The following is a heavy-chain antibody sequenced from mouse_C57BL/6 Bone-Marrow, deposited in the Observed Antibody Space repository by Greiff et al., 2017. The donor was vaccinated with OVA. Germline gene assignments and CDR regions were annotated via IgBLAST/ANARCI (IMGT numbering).Heavy chain of an antibody. V-gene: IGHV1-85*01. CDR3: ARRGITTVVDWYFDV. CDR1: GYTFTSYD. J-gene: IGHJ1*03. Sequence: QVQLQQSGPELVKPGASVKLSCKASGYTFTSYDINWVKQRPGQGLEWIGWIYPRDGSTKYNEKFKGKATLTVDTSSSTAYIELHSLTSEDSAVYFCARRGITTVVDWYFDVWGTGTTVTVSS. D-gene: IGHD1-1*01. CDR2: IYPRDGST.